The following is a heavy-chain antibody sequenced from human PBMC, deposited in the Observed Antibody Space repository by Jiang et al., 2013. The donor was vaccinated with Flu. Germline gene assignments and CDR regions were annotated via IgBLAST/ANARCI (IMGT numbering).Heavy chain of an antibody. CDR1: GYTFTAYY. V-gene: IGHV1-2*02. CDR2: INPSSGGT. Sequence: EVKKPGASVKVSCMASGYTFTAYYIHWVRQAPGQGLEWMGWINPSSGGTKYAQKFQGRVTMTRDPSISTAYMDLSSLRSDDTAIYYCARSIPSAGLQGLGWFDPWGQGTLVTVSS. J-gene: IGHJ5*02. D-gene: IGHD6-13*01. CDR3: ARSIPSAGLQGLGWFDP.